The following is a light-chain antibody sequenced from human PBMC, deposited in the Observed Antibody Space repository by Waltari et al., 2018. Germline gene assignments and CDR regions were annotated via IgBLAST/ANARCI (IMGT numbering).Light chain of an antibody. J-gene: IGLJ3*02. V-gene: IGLV1-47*01. CDR2: RKN. CDR3: AVWDDSLSVV. CDR1: TSNIGNNY. Sequence: QSVLTQPPSASGAPGQRVTISCSGTTSNIGNNYVFWYQQLPGTAPQLLIYRKNQRPSGVPDRFSGSKSGTSASRDISGLRSGDEAEYYCAVWDDSLSVVFGGGTKLTVV.